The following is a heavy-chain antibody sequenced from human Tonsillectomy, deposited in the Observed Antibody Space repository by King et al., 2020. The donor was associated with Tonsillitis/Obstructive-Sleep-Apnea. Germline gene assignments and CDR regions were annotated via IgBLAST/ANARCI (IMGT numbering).Heavy chain of an antibody. Sequence: VQLVESGGGVVQPGRSLRLSCAASGFTFSSYGMHWVRQAPGKGLEWVAVISYDGSNKYYADSVKGRFTISRDNSKNTLYLQMNSLRAEDTAVSYCAKDFVEWDLLHHYWRQGTLVTVSS. V-gene: IGHV3-30*18. D-gene: IGHD3-3*01. CDR3: AKDFVEWDLLHHY. CDR2: ISYDGSNK. CDR1: GFTFSSYG. J-gene: IGHJ4*02.